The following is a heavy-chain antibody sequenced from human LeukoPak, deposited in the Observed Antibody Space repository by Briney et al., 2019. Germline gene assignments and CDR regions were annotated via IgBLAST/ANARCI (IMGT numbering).Heavy chain of an antibody. CDR3: ARAVQVTTGGLFDY. D-gene: IGHD4-17*01. CDR1: GYTFTSYD. J-gene: IGHJ4*02. CDR2: MNPNSGNT. Sequence: ASVKVSCKATGYTFTSYDINWVRQATGQGLEWMGWMNPNSGNTGYAQKFQGRVTMTRNTSISTAYMELSSLRSEDTAVYYCARAVQVTTGGLFDYWGQGTLVTVSS. V-gene: IGHV1-8*01.